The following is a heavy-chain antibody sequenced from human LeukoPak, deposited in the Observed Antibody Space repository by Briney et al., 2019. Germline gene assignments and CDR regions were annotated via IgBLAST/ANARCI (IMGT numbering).Heavy chain of an antibody. CDR1: GFTVRGSS. V-gene: IGHV3-48*04. J-gene: IGHJ4*02. CDR3: ARDNYDSSGYYFD. CDR2: ISSSGSTT. D-gene: IGHD3-22*01. Sequence: PGGSLRLSCAASGFTVRGSSLHWVRQASGKGLEWVSYISSSGSTTHYADSVKGRFTISRDNAKKSLYLQMNSLRAEDTAVYYCARDNYDSSGYYFDWGQGTLVTVSS.